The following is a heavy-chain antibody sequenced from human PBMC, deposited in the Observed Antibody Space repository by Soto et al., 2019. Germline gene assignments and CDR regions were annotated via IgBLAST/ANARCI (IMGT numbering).Heavy chain of an antibody. Sequence: SETLSLTCTVSGGSISGYFWSWIRQPPEKGLEWIGYTHYSGSTNYNPSLKSRVTISVDTSKNHFSLKLTSVTSADTAVYFCARDKAGTTLNYYFGMDVWGQGTTVTVSS. CDR1: GGSISGYF. D-gene: IGHD1-7*01. J-gene: IGHJ6*02. V-gene: IGHV4-59*01. CDR2: THYSGST. CDR3: ARDKAGTTLNYYFGMDV.